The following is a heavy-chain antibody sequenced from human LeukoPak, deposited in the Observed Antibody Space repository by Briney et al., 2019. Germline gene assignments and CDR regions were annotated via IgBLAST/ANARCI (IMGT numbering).Heavy chain of an antibody. CDR1: GFTFSSYA. CDR3: ASPTEYYYDSSGYPIYFDY. J-gene: IGHJ4*02. Sequence: GGSLRLSCAASGFTFSSYAMSWVRQAPGKGLEWVSAISGSGGSTYYADSVKGRFTISRDNSKNTLYLRMNSLRAEDTAVYYCASPTEYYYDSSGYPIYFDYWGQGTLVTVSS. D-gene: IGHD3-22*01. V-gene: IGHV3-23*01. CDR2: ISGSGGST.